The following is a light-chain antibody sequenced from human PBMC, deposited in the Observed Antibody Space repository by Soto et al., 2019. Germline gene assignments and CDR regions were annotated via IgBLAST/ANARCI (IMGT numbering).Light chain of an antibody. V-gene: IGLV2-8*01. Sequence: QSVLTQPPSASGSPGQSVTISCTGTSSDVGGYNYVSWYQQHPGKAPKLIIYDVSKRPSGVPDRFSGSKSGNTASLTVSGLQTEDEADYYCSSYAGSKNLIFGGGTQLTVL. CDR3: SSYAGSKNLI. CDR2: DVS. J-gene: IGLJ2*01. CDR1: SSDVGGYNY.